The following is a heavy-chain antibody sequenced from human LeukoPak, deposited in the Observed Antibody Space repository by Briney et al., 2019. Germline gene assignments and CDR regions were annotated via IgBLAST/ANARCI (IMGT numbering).Heavy chain of an antibody. V-gene: IGHV3-11*01. D-gene: IGHD6-13*01. CDR3: ARELHSSTWDYYYMDV. CDR1: GFTFSNYY. J-gene: IGHJ6*03. CDR2: ITSTGVTI. Sequence: PGGSLRLSCAASGFTFSNYYMNWICQAPGKGLEWVSSITSTGVTIYYADSVKGRFTMSRDNAKNSLYLQMNSLKPDDTAVYFCARELHSSTWDYYYMDVWGKGTTVTVSS.